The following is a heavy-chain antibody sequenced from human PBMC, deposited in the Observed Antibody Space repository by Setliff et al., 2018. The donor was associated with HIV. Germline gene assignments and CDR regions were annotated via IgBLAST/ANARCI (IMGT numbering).Heavy chain of an antibody. CDR2: IIPIFGPA. D-gene: IGHD3-9*01. CDR1: GGSVSSYA. J-gene: IGHJ5*02. V-gene: IGHV1-69*05. CDR3: ARGFEVESSGWFDP. Sequence: SVKVSCKASGGSVSSYAINWVRQAPGQGLEWMGGIIPIFGPANYAQKFQDRVTITTDESTSTAYMELSSLKSEDTAVYYCARGFEVESSGWFDPWGQGTLVTVSS.